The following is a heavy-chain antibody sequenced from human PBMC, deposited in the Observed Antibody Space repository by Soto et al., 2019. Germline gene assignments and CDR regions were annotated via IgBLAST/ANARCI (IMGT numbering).Heavy chain of an antibody. J-gene: IGHJ3*02. D-gene: IGHD1-7*01. CDR2: ISGSGGST. CDR3: AKGNSWSPALVLDI. CDR1: GFTFSSYA. Sequence: PVGSLRLSCAASGFTFSSYAMNWVRQAPGKGLEWVSAISGSGGSTYYADSVKGRFTISRDSSKITLYLQMNSLRAEDTAVYYCAKGNSWSPALVLDIWGQGTMVTVSS. V-gene: IGHV3-23*01.